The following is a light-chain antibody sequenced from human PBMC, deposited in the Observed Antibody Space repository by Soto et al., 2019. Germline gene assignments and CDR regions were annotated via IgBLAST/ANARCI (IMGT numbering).Light chain of an antibody. CDR3: QQYSTYPLT. J-gene: IGKJ5*01. Sequence: DIQMTQSPSTLSASVGDRVTITCRASQSISSLLAWYQQKPGRAPTLLIYKASTLESGVPSRFSGSESGTEFTLTISSLRPDDFATYYCQQYSTYPLTFGQGTRLDIK. CDR2: KAS. CDR1: QSISSL. V-gene: IGKV1-5*03.